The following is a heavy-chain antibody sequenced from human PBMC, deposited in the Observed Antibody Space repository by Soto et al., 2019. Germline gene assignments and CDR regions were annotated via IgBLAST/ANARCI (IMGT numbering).Heavy chain of an antibody. D-gene: IGHD3-16*01. CDR2: IKSRTDGGTI. J-gene: IGHJ4*02. CDR1: GLTYRESR. CDR3: WGSAY. V-gene: IGHV3-15*07. Sequence: GAAERLSDAARGLTYRESRMNWVRQAPGKGLEWVGRIKSRTDGGTIEYATPVKGRFIISRDDSKNTLYLQMDSLKTEDTAVYYCWGSAYWGQGTLVTVSS.